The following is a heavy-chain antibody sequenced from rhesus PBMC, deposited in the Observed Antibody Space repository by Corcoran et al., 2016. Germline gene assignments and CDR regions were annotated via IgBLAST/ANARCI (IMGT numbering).Heavy chain of an antibody. CDR1: GYSISSGYG. V-gene: IGHV4-127*01. Sequence: QVQLQESGPGLVKPSETLSLTCAVSGYSISSGYGWSWIRQPPGKGLEWIGYIGGSSGSTNYNPSLSRRVTISKETSKNQVSLKLSSVTAADTAVYYCARDSRQRLVRTGLDSWGQGVVVTVSS. CDR2: IGGSSGST. D-gene: IGHD6S26*01. CDR3: ARDSRQRLVRTGLDS. J-gene: IGHJ6*01.